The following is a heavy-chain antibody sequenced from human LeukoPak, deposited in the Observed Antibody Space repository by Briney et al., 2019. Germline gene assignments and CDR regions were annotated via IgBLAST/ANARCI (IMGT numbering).Heavy chain of an antibody. CDR1: GGSISNTNW. J-gene: IGHJ4*02. Sequence: PSGTLSLTCGVSGGSISNTNWWSWVRRPPGQGLEWIGEISLTGLTHYNPSLESRVTVSLDKSKNQLSLNLTSVTAADTAVYYCSRENGAFSPFGYWGQGILVTVLS. D-gene: IGHD2-8*01. CDR2: ISLTGLT. V-gene: IGHV4-4*02. CDR3: SRENGAFSPFGY.